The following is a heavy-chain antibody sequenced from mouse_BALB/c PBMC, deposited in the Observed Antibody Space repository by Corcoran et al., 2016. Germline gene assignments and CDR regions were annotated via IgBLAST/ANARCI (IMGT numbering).Heavy chain of an antibody. CDR1: GFNIKDTY. CDR3: ADYYGSSPYYVDY. D-gene: IGHD1-1*01. V-gene: IGHV14-3*02. J-gene: IGHJ2*01. Sequence: EVQLQQSGAELVKPGASVKLSCTASGFNIKDTYMHWVKQRPEQGLEWIGRIDPANGNTKYDPKFQGKATITADTSSNTAYLQLSSLTSEDTAVYYCADYYGSSPYYVDYWGQGTTLTVSS. CDR2: IDPANGNT.